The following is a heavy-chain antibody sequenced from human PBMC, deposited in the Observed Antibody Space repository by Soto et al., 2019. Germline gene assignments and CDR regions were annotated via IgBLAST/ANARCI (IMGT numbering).Heavy chain of an antibody. CDR2: IYYGGSA. V-gene: IGHV4-39*07. Sequence: SETLSLTCTVSGGSISSSSYYWGWIRQPPGKGLEWIGSIYYGGSAYYNPSLKSRVTISVDTSKNQFSLKLSSVTAADTAVYYCAREGGSGSYVYWGQGTLVTVSS. CDR3: AREGGSGSYVY. D-gene: IGHD1-26*01. J-gene: IGHJ4*02. CDR1: GGSISSSSYY.